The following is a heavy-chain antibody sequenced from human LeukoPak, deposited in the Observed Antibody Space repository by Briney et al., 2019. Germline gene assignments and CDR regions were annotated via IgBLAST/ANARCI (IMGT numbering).Heavy chain of an antibody. Sequence: SVKASCKASGGTFSSYAISWVRQAPGQGLEWMGGIIPIFGTANYAQKFQGRVTITADKSTSTAYMELSSLRSEDTAVYYCARDYYGSGSYYSYWGQGTLVTVSS. CDR3: ARDYYGSGSYYSY. D-gene: IGHD3-10*01. J-gene: IGHJ4*02. CDR2: IIPIFGTA. V-gene: IGHV1-69*06. CDR1: GGTFSSYA.